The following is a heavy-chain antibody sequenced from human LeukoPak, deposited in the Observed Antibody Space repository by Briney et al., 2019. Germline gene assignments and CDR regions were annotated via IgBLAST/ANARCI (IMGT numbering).Heavy chain of an antibody. CDR3: ARGARDGYEPDAFDI. CDR1: GFTFSNAW. V-gene: IGHV3-11*04. CDR2: ISSSGSTI. Sequence: PGGSLRLSCAASGFTFSNAWMSWVRQAPGKGLEWVSYISSSGSTIYYADSVKGRFTISRDNAKNSLYLQMNSLRAEDTAVYYCARGARDGYEPDAFDIWGQGTMVTVS. J-gene: IGHJ3*02. D-gene: IGHD5-24*01.